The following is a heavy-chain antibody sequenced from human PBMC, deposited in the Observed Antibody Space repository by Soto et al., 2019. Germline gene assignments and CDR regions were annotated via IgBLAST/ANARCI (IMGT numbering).Heavy chain of an antibody. J-gene: IGHJ4*02. CDR2: IYYRDNA. Sequence: LETLSLTCSVSDDSINSDKYYWGWIRQPPGKGLEWIGSIYYRDNAYYNPSLQTRVTISLDKSKSQFSLKLNSVTAADSAVYFCARLEGLATISYYFDFWGPGALVTVSS. CDR3: ARLEGLATISYYFDF. V-gene: IGHV4-39*01. D-gene: IGHD3-9*01. CDR1: DDSINSDKYY.